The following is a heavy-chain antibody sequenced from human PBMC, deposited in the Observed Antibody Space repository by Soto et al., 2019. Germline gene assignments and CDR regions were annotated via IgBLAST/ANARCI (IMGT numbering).Heavy chain of an antibody. CDR2: ISWNSGSI. CDR3: AKDHRYSYGYQDY. J-gene: IGHJ4*02. D-gene: IGHD5-18*01. Sequence: EVRLVGSGGGLAQPRRSLRLSCAASGFSFEDYAMHWVRQAPGNGLEWVSGISWNSGSIAYADSVKGRFTISRDNAKSSLYLQMHSLRPEDTALYYCAKDHRYSYGYQDYWGQGTLVTVSS. CDR1: GFSFEDYA. V-gene: IGHV3-9*01.